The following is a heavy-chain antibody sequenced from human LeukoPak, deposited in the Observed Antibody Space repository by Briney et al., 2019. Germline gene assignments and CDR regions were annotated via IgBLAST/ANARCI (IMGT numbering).Heavy chain of an antibody. CDR3: ARDRRPYSSGWHFDAFDI. Sequence: ASVKVSCKASGYTFTDYGINWVRQAPGQGLEWMGWISAYNGYTKYVEKFQGRVTMTADTSTSTAYMEVRSLRSDDTAVYYCARDRRPYSSGWHFDAFDIWGQGTMVTVSS. D-gene: IGHD6-19*01. V-gene: IGHV1-18*01. J-gene: IGHJ3*02. CDR1: GYTFTDYG. CDR2: ISAYNGYT.